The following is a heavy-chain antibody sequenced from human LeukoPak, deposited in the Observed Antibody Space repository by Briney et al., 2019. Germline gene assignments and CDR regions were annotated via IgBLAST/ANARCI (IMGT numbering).Heavy chain of an antibody. CDR2: LTDSGGST. CDR1: GFTFSHYA. V-gene: IGHV3-23*01. D-gene: IGHD3-3*01. J-gene: IGHJ4*02. Sequence: GGSLRLSCAVSGFTFSHYAMSWVRQAPGTGLEWVGSLTDSGGSTYYADSVKGRFTISRDNSKNTVYLQMNSLRAEDTAVYYCAKRGYYDFWSGFDYWGQGTLVAVSS. CDR3: AKRGYYDFWSGFDY.